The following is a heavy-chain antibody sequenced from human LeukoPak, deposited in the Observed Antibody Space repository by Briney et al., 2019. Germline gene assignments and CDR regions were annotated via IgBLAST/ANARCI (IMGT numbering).Heavy chain of an antibody. D-gene: IGHD2-15*01. CDR1: GYTFTSYD. J-gene: IGHJ3*02. Sequence: ASVKVSFKASGYTFTSYDINWVRQATGQGLEWMGWMNPNSGNTGYAQKFQGRVTITRNTSISTAYMELSRLRSDDTAVYYCARLNIVVVVAATAGIGAFDIWGQGTMVTVSS. CDR2: MNPNSGNT. V-gene: IGHV1-8*03. CDR3: ARLNIVVVVAATAGIGAFDI.